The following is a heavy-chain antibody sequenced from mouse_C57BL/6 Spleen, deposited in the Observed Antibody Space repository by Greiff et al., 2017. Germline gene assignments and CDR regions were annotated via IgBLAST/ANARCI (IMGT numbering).Heavy chain of an antibody. CDR2: IWRGGST. Sequence: QVQLQQSGPGLVQPSQSLSITCTVSGFSLTSYGVHWVRQSPGKGLEWLGVIWRGGSTDYNAAFMSRLSTTKDNSKKQVIFKMNSLRADDTAIYYCAKNGSSSYEDYAMDYWGQGTSVTVSS. J-gene: IGHJ4*01. V-gene: IGHV2-5*01. CDR1: GFSLTSYG. D-gene: IGHD1-1*01. CDR3: AKNGSSSYEDYAMDY.